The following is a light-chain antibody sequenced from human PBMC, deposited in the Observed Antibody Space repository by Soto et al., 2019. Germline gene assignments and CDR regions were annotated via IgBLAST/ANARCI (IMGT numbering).Light chain of an antibody. V-gene: IGKV3-11*01. Sequence: IVLTQSPATLSLSPGEIATLSCRASQSVSSYLAWYQQKPGQPPRLLIYDASNRPTGTPARFSGSGSGTDFTLTISSLEPEDFAVYYCQQRFSGYSFGQGTKLEIK. J-gene: IGKJ2*03. CDR3: QQRFSGYS. CDR1: QSVSSY. CDR2: DAS.